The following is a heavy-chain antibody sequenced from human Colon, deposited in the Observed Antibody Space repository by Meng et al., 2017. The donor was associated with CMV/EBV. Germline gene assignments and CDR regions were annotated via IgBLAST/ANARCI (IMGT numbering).Heavy chain of an antibody. CDR3: AREPSFGCYDY. CDR1: VFIFSIYL. J-gene: IGHJ4*02. D-gene: IGHD2-15*01. V-gene: IGHV3-30-3*01. CDR2: LSPGDHSI. Sequence: SFAASVFIFSIYLMRVVRRAPGEGLGWVAALSPGDHSIYYADSMRGRFIISRDNSNNIVSLQMNSLRPQDTAVYYCAREPSFGCYDYWGQGTLVTVSS.